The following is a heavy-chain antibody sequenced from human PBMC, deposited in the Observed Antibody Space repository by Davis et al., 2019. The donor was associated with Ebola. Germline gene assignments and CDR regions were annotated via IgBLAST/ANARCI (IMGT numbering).Heavy chain of an antibody. CDR3: ARFLHVFLGKRRDHMDV. Sequence: AASVKVSCKASGGTFSSYTISWVRQAPGQGLEWMGRIIPILGIANYAQKFQGRVTITADKSTSTAYMELSSLRSEDTAVYYCARFLHVFLGKRRDHMDVWGLGTTVTVSS. D-gene: IGHD3-3*01. V-gene: IGHV1-69*02. CDR2: IIPILGIA. CDR1: GGTFSSYT. J-gene: IGHJ6*02.